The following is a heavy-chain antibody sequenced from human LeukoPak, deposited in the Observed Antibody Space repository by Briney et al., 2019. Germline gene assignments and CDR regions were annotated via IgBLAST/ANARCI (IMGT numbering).Heavy chain of an antibody. V-gene: IGHV3-53*01. J-gene: IGHJ4*02. CDR3: ARWRFLND. CDR1: GFTVSSNY. CDR2: IYSGGST. D-gene: IGHD3-3*01. Sequence: GGSLRLSCAVSGFTVSSNYMSWVRQAPGKGLEWVSFIYSGGSTYYADSVKGRFTISRDNSKNTLYLQMNSLRPEDTAVYYCARWRFLNDWGQGTLVTVSS.